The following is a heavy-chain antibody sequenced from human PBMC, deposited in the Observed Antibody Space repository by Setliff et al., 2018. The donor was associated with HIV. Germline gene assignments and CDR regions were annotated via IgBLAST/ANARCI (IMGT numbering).Heavy chain of an antibody. V-gene: IGHV3-30*14. J-gene: IGHJ5*02. D-gene: IGHD1-26*01. CDR2: ISYDGSNK. Sequence: GSLRLSCAASGFTFSNSAMHWVRQAPGKGLGWVAGISYDGSNKYYTDSVKGRFTISRDNARTSLFLEMRSLRDEDTAVYLCANLWEVGAWGQGTLVTVSS. CDR3: ANLWEVGA. CDR1: GFTFSNSA.